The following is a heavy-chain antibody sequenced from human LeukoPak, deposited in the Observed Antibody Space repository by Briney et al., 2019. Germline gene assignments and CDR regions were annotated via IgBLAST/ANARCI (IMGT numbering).Heavy chain of an antibody. CDR1: GSSFVIYW. J-gene: IGHJ4*02. Sequence: GSLRLSCVASGSSFVIYWTRWVRQAPEKELVWVSHINSDGSSTTYADSVKGRCTISKDDAKNTLYRQMNSLRAEDTAVYYCARDGLAASTFDYWGQGILVTVSS. V-gene: IGHV3-74*03. CDR2: INSDGSST. CDR3: ARDGLAASTFDY. D-gene: IGHD6-13*01.